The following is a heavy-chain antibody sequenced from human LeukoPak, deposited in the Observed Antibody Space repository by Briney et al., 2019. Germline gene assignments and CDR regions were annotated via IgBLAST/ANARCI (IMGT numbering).Heavy chain of an antibody. D-gene: IGHD5-18*01. CDR3: ARLRMDTAMVYFDY. J-gene: IGHJ4*02. V-gene: IGHV4-34*01. Sequence: SETLSLTCAVYGGSFSGYYWSWIRQPPGKGLEWIGEINHSGSTNYNPSLKSRVTISVDTSKNQFSLNLNSVTAADTAVYYCARLRMDTAMVYFDYWGQGTLVTVSS. CDR2: INHSGST. CDR1: GGSFSGYY.